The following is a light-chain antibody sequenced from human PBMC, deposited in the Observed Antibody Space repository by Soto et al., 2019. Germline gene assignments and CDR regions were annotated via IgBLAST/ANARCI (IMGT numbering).Light chain of an antibody. CDR3: QQANSLPLT. CDR2: AAS. V-gene: IGKV1-12*01. Sequence: DIQMTQSPASVSASVGDRVTITCRASQGITNWLAWYQQKPGKAPKLLIYAASGLPSGVPSRFTGSESATDFTLTISSLQPEDFATYYCQQANSLPLTFGGGTKVDIK. J-gene: IGKJ4*01. CDR1: QGITNW.